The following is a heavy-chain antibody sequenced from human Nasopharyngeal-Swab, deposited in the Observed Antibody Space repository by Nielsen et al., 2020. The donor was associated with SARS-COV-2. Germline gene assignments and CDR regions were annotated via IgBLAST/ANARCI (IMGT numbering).Heavy chain of an antibody. CDR2: TSYDGSNK. J-gene: IGHJ5*02. Sequence: GGPLPISCAASGFTFSSYAMHWVRQAPGKGLEWVAVTSYDGSNKYYADSVKGRFTISRDNSKNTLYLQMNSLRAEDTAVYYCARDAALLWFGELGGWFDPWGQGTLVTVSS. D-gene: IGHD3-10*01. V-gene: IGHV3-30-3*01. CDR3: ARDAALLWFGELGGWFDP. CDR1: GFTFSSYA.